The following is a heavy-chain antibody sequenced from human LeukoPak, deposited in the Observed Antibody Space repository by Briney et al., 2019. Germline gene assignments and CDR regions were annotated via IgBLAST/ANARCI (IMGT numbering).Heavy chain of an antibody. CDR3: AKGSYYDSSGSFYFDY. CDR2: ISGSGDNT. CDR1: GFTFSSYA. J-gene: IGHJ4*02. Sequence: GGSLRLSCAASGFTFSSYAMSWVHQAPGKGLEWVSGISGSGDNTYYADSVKGRFTISRDNSKNTLHVQVNSLGTEDTAAYYCAKGSYYDSSGSFYFDYWGQGTLVTVSS. D-gene: IGHD3-22*01. V-gene: IGHV3-23*01.